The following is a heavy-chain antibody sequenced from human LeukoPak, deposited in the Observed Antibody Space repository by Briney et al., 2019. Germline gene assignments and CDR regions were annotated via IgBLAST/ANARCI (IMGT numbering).Heavy chain of an antibody. CDR2: INPYNGNT. CDR3: ARSHETGGYYYWYFDL. J-gene: IGHJ2*01. V-gene: IGHV1-18*03. CDR1: GYTFTNFG. D-gene: IGHD3-22*01. Sequence: VASVKVSCKAFGYTFTNFGITWVRQAPGQGLEWMGWINPYNGNTQYAQRLQGRVSMTTDTSTSTAYMELRSLTSDDLAVYYCARSHETGGYYYWYFDLWGRGTLVTVSS.